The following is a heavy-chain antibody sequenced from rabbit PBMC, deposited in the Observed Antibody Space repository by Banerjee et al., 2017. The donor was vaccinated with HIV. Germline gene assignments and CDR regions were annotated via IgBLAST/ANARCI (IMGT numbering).Heavy chain of an antibody. V-gene: IGHV1S45*01. CDR1: GFSFSSGYC. J-gene: IGHJ4*01. CDR2: IGVGSGGT. Sequence: QEQLVESGGGLVKPEGSLTLTCTTSGFSFSSGYCMCWVRQTPGKGLEWIGCIGVGSGGTNYASWAKGRFTTSKTSSTTVTLQMTSLTAADTATYFCARGYRYPGDFGYGYGDLWGQGTLVTVS. CDR3: ARGYRYPGDFGYGYGDL. D-gene: IGHD6-1*01.